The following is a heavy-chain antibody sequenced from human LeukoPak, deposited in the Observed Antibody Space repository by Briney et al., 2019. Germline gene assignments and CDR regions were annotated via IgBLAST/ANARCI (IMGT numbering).Heavy chain of an antibody. Sequence: GRSLRLSRAASGFIFDDYAMHWVRQAPGKGPEWVSGISWNSGGIGYADSVKGRFTISRDNAKSSLYLQMNSLRAEDTALYYCAKDIAYSGYDYFDYWGQGTLVTVSS. J-gene: IGHJ4*02. D-gene: IGHD5-12*01. CDR3: AKDIAYSGYDYFDY. CDR1: GFIFDDYA. CDR2: ISWNSGGI. V-gene: IGHV3-9*01.